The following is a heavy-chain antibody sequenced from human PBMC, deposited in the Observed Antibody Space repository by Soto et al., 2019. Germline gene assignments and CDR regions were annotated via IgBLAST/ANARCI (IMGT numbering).Heavy chain of an antibody. Sequence: XSVKVSCKASGYTFTSYGISWVRQAPGQGLEWMGWISAYNGNTNYAQKLQGRVTMTTDTSTSTAYMELRSLRSDDTAVYYCARDHYIAVAGILGYWGQGTLVTVSS. CDR3: ARDHYIAVAGILGY. CDR2: ISAYNGNT. CDR1: GYTFTSYG. J-gene: IGHJ4*02. D-gene: IGHD6-19*01. V-gene: IGHV1-18*01.